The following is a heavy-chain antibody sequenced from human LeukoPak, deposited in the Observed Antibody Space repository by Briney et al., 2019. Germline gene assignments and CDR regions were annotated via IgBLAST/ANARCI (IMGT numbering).Heavy chain of an antibody. D-gene: IGHD3-16*02. V-gene: IGHV3-21*04. CDR3: ARSQGLGELSLYFGY. CDR2: ITSSSGFI. J-gene: IGHJ4*02. Sequence: GGCLRLSRAASGLTFSIYSMNCVPEAPGKGLEWGSSITSSSGFIYYADSVQGRFTISRDNAKNSLYLQMNSLRAEDTAVYYCARSQGLGELSLYFGYWGQGTLVTVSS. CDR1: GLTFSIYS.